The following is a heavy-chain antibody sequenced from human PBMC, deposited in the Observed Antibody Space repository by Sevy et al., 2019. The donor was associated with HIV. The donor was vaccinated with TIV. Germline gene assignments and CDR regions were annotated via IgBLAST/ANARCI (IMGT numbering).Heavy chain of an antibody. V-gene: IGHV4-4*07. CDR3: ARPSYTGSSFWYFDL. Sequence: SEMSLTCTVSGGSISGTYWTWIRQPAGKGLEWIGTFYSSGNTDYNPSHKSRVTMSVDTSKNQFSLNLSSVPAADTAVYYCARPSYTGSSFWYFDLWGRGTLVTVSS. CDR1: GGSISGTY. CDR2: FYSSGNT. D-gene: IGHD1-26*01. J-gene: IGHJ2*01.